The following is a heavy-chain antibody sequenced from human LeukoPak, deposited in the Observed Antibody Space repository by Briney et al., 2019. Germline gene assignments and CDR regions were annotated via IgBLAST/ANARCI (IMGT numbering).Heavy chain of an antibody. D-gene: IGHD6-19*01. CDR1: GFTFSSYA. Sequence: GRSLRLSCAASGFTFSSYAMHWVRQAPGKGLEWVAVISYDGSNKYYADSVKGRFTISRDNSKNTLYLQMNSLRAEDTAVYYCARVKAVAGTRGIFDYWGQGTLVTVSS. V-gene: IGHV3-30*04. CDR2: ISYDGSNK. J-gene: IGHJ4*02. CDR3: ARVKAVAGTRGIFDY.